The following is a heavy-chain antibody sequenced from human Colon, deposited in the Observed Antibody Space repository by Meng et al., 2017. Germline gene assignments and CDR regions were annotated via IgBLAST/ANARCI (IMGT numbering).Heavy chain of an antibody. J-gene: IGHJ4*02. Sequence: QVHPVESGGGLVQPGRALRLSCAAAGLTFSSYGMHWVRQALGKGLEWVAVISNDGSSKYYADSVKGRFTISRDNSKNTLNLQMNSLRAEDTAVYYCAKDRLDGYNYNFDYWCQGTLVTVSS. CDR2: ISNDGSSK. CDR1: GLTFSSYG. D-gene: IGHD5-24*01. CDR3: AKDRLDGYNYNFDY. V-gene: IGHV3-30*18.